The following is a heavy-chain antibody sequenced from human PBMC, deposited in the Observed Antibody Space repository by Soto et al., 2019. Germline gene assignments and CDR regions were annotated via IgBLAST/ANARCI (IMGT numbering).Heavy chain of an antibody. CDR1: GYTFTSYA. Sequence: ASVKVSCEASGYTFTSYAMHWVRQAPGQRLEWMGWINAGNGNTKYSQKFQGRVTITRDTSASTAYMELSSLRSEDTAVYYCARSRIAVAGPALFYWGQGTLVTVSS. CDR3: ARSRIAVAGPALFY. J-gene: IGHJ4*02. D-gene: IGHD6-19*01. CDR2: INAGNGNT. V-gene: IGHV1-3*01.